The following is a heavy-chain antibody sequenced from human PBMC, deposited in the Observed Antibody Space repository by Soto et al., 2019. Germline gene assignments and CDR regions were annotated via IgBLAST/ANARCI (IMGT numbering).Heavy chain of an antibody. V-gene: IGHV3-74*01. D-gene: IGHD1-26*01. J-gene: IGHJ3*02. CDR1: GFTFSSSL. CDR3: ARTTYAFDI. Sequence: GGSLRLSCAASGFTFSSSLMHWVRQAPGKGLVWVSRINSDGSSKNYADSVKGRFTISRDNAKNSLYLQMNSLRVEDTALYYCARTTYAFDIWGQGTMVTVSS. CDR2: INSDGSSK.